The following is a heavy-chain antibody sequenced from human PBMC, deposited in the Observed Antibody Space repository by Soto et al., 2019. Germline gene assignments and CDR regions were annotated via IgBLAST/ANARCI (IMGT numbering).Heavy chain of an antibody. V-gene: IGHV1-2*04. CDR2: INPNSGGT. CDR3: ARRGGSYRNAFDI. CDR1: GYTFTGYY. J-gene: IGHJ3*02. Sequence: ASVKVSCKASGYTFTGYYMHWVRQAPGQGLEWMGWINPNSGGTNYAQKFQGWVTMTRDTSISTAYMELSRLRSDDTAVYYCARRGGSYRNAFDIWGPGTMVTF. D-gene: IGHD1-26*01.